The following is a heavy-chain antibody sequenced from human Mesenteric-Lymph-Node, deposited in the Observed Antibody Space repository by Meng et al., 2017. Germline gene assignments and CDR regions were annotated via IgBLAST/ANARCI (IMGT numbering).Heavy chain of an antibody. CDR2: ISGSGGST. V-gene: IGHV3-23*01. J-gene: IGHJ5*02. Sequence: GASLKISCAASGFTFSSYAMSWVRQAPGKGLEWVSAISGSGGSTYYADSVKGRFTISRDNSKNTLYLQMNSLRAEDTAVYYCANLEIAAAGTGWFDPWGQGTLVTVSS. CDR1: GFTFSSYA. CDR3: ANLEIAAAGTGWFDP. D-gene: IGHD6-13*01.